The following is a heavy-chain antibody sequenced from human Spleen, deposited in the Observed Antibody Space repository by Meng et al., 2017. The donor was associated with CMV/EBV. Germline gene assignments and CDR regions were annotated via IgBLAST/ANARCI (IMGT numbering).Heavy chain of an antibody. J-gene: IGHJ4*02. D-gene: IGHD3-22*01. CDR2: IPHRGSS. CDR1: GDSITNHNW. Sequence: QVQLREAGPALVKPSATLSLTCAVSGDSITNHNWWAWVRQPPGKGLEWIGEIPHRGSSAYNPSLKSRVSMSIDKSKNQFSLKLTSVTAADTAVYYCARYAWHSMMPFDYWGQGTLVTVSS. V-gene: IGHV4-4*02. CDR3: ARYAWHSMMPFDY.